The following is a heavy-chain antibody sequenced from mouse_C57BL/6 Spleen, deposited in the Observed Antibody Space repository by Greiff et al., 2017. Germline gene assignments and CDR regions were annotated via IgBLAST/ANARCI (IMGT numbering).Heavy chain of an antibody. J-gene: IGHJ3*01. CDR1: GYTFTSYW. V-gene: IGHV1-55*01. Sequence: QVQLKQPGAELVKPGASVKMSCKASGYTFTSYWITWVKQRPGQGLEWIGDIYPGSGSTNYNEKFKSKATLTVDTSSSTAYMQLSSLTSEDSAVYYCAREGGYDGGPWFAYRGQGTLVTVSA. D-gene: IGHD2-2*01. CDR2: IYPGSGST. CDR3: AREGGYDGGPWFAY.